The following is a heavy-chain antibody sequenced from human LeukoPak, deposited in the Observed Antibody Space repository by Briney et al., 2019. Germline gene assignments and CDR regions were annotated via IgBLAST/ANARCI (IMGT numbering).Heavy chain of an antibody. CDR1: GFTFSSYA. CDR2: ISYDGSNK. D-gene: IGHD3-3*01. CDR3: ARDRDVLRFLEWLLPGGAFDI. V-gene: IGHV3-30*01. J-gene: IGHJ3*02. Sequence: GGSLRLSCAASGFTFSSYAMHWVRQAPGKGLEWVAVISYDGSNKYYADSVKGRFTISRDNSKNTLYLQMNSLRAEDTAVYYCARDRDVLRFLEWLLPGGAFDIWGQGTMVTVSS.